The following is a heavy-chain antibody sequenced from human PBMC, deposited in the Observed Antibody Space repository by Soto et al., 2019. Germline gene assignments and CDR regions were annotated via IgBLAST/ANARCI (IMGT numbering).Heavy chain of an antibody. CDR1: GASITTYY. CDR3: ARTARVPDF. CDR2: FYHIGVT. D-gene: IGHD2-2*01. J-gene: IGHJ4*02. V-gene: IGHV4-59*01. Sequence: SETLSLTCTVSGASITTYYWSWFRQPPGQGLESLGFFYHIGVTNSNPSLRGRLSISIDTAKNHFSLKLSFVTSADTAIYYCARTARVPDFWGPGILVTVSS.